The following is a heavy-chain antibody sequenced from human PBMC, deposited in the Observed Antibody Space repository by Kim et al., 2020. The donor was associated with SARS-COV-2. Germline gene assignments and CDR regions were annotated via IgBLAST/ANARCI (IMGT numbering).Heavy chain of an antibody. J-gene: IGHJ6*02. CDR1: GFTFSSYA. V-gene: IGHV3-64*01. Sequence: GGSLRLSWAASGFTFSSYAMHWVRQAPGKGLEYVSAISSNGGSTYYANSVKGRFTISRDNSKNTLYLQMGSLRAEDMAVYYCAREQLGYYYGMDVWGQGT. CDR3: AREQLGYYYGMDV. CDR2: ISSNGGST. D-gene: IGHD1-1*01.